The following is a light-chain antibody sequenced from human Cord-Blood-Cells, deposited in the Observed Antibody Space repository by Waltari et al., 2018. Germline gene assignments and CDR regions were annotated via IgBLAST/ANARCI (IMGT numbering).Light chain of an antibody. V-gene: IGLV3-19*01. CDR3: SSYAGSNNV. CDR1: RLRGDY. J-gene: IGLJ1*01. CDR2: GKN. Sequence: SSELTQDPVVSVALGQTVRITCHGDRLRGDYASWYQQKPGQAPVLVIYGKNNRPSGVPDRFSGSKSGNTASLTVSGLQAEDEADYYCSSYAGSNNVFGTGTKVTVL.